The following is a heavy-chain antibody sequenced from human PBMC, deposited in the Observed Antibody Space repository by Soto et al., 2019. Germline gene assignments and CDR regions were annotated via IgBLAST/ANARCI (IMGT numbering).Heavy chain of an antibody. V-gene: IGHV1-69*02. Sequence: QVQLVQSGAEVKKPGSSVKVSCKASGGTFSSYTISWVRQAPGQGLEWMGRIIPILGIANYAEKFQGRVTSTADKSTSTAYMELSSLRSEDTAVYYCASAPRRGKFDPWGQGTLVTVSS. D-gene: IGHD3-10*01. J-gene: IGHJ5*02. CDR2: IIPILGIA. CDR3: ASAPRRGKFDP. CDR1: GGTFSSYT.